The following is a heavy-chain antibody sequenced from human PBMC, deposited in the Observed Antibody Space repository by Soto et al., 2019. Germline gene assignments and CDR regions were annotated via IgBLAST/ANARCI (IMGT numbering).Heavy chain of an antibody. CDR1: GGSLTSSSFY. D-gene: IGHD3-10*01. V-gene: IGHV4-39*01. CDR3: VRFYGNAFDI. J-gene: IGHJ3*02. CDR2: IYYSGTT. Sequence: LSLTCIVAGGSLTSSSFYWGWIRQPPGKGLSWIGNIYYSGTTDYNPSLKSRVSVSTDTSRNQLSLTLSSVTAADTAVYYCVRFYGNAFDIWGPGTLVTVSS.